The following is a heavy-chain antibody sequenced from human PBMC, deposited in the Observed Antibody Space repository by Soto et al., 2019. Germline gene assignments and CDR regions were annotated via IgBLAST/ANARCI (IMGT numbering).Heavy chain of an antibody. J-gene: IGHJ4*02. CDR2: IWYDGSNK. CDR1: GFTFSSYG. V-gene: IGHV3-33*01. Sequence: QVQLVESGGGVVQPGRSLRLSCAASGFTFSSYGMHWVRQAPGKGLEWVAVIWYDGSNKYYADSVKGRFTISRDNSKNTLYLQMNSLRAEDTVVYYCAREATPYSSSSHFDYWGQGTLVTVSS. D-gene: IGHD6-6*01. CDR3: AREATPYSSSSHFDY.